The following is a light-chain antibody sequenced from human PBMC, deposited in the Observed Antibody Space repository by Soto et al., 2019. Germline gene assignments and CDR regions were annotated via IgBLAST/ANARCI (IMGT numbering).Light chain of an antibody. CDR2: GAS. Sequence: EIVMTQSPATLSVSPGERATLSCRASQSVSSKLAWYQQKPGQAPRVLIYGASTRATGIPARFSGSGSGTEFTLTISSLQTEDFAVYYCQHYNDWPPTWTVGQGTKV. CDR3: QHYNDWPPTWT. J-gene: IGKJ1*01. V-gene: IGKV3-15*01. CDR1: QSVSSK.